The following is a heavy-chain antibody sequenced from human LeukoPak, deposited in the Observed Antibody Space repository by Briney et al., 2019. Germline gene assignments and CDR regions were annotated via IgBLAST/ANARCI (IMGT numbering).Heavy chain of an antibody. D-gene: IGHD3-22*01. CDR2: IYTSGST. V-gene: IGHV4-61*02. CDR1: GGSISSGNYY. J-gene: IGHJ5*02. CDR3: ARVTYYYDSSDDWFDP. Sequence: PSETLSLTCTVSGGSISSGNYYWSWIRQPAGKGLEWIGRIYTSGSTNYNPSLKSRVTISVDTSKNQFSLKLSSVTAADTAVYYCARVTYYYDSSDDWFDPWGQGTLVTVSS.